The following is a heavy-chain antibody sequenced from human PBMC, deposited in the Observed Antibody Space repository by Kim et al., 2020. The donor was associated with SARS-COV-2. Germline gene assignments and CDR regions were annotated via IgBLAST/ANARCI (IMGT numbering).Heavy chain of an antibody. CDR1: GFTFGDYA. D-gene: IGHD2-2*03. CDR2: IRSKAYGGTT. V-gene: IGHV3-49*03. Sequence: GGSLRLSCTASGFTFGDYAMSWFRQAPGKGLEWVGFIRSKAYGGTTEYAASVKGRFTISRDDSKSIAYLQMNSLKTEDTAVYYCTRVGYCSSTSCYIGWFDPWGQGTLVTVSS. CDR3: TRVGYCSSTSCYIGWFDP. J-gene: IGHJ5*02.